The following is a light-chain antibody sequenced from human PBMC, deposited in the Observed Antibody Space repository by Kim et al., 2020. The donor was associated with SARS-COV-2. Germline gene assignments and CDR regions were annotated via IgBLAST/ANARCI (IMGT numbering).Light chain of an antibody. Sequence: DIQMTQSPSSLSASVGDRVTITCRASQGISNYLAWYQQKPGKVPKLLIYAASTVQSGVPSRFGGSGSGTDFTLTISSLQPEDVATYYCQKYNRAPRTFGQGTKVDSK. V-gene: IGKV1-27*01. CDR3: QKYNRAPRT. CDR2: AAS. CDR1: QGISNY. J-gene: IGKJ1*01.